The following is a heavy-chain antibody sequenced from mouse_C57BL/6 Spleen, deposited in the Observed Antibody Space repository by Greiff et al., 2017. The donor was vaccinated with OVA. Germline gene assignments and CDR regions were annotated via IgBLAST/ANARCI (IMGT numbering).Heavy chain of an antibody. Sequence: EVHLVESGGGLVKPGGSLKLSCAASGFTFSDYGMHWVRQAPEKGLEWVAYISSGSSTIYYADTVKGRFTITRDNAKNNLFLQMTSMSSEATAMYYCASRDSSGYGYWGQGTTLTVSS. CDR2: ISSGSSTI. CDR1: GFTFSDYG. V-gene: IGHV5-17*01. CDR3: ASRDSSGYGY. J-gene: IGHJ2*01. D-gene: IGHD3-2*02.